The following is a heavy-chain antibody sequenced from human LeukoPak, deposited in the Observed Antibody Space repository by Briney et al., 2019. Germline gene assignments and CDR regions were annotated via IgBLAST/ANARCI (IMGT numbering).Heavy chain of an antibody. V-gene: IGHV3-23*01. CDR1: GFTFSNYA. D-gene: IGHD5-12*01. CDR2: ISGSGGTT. Sequence: GGSLRLSCATSGFTFSNYAVSWVRQAPGKGLEWGSSISGSGGTTYYADSVKGRFTISRDNSKNTLYLQMNSLRAEDTAVYYCAKDPYRASSGLVDYWGQGTLVTVSS. CDR3: AKDPYRASSGLVDY. J-gene: IGHJ4*02.